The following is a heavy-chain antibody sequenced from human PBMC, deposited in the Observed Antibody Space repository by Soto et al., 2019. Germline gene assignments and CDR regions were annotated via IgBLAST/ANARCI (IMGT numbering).Heavy chain of an antibody. CDR3: ARELGAAAFDY. D-gene: IGHD6-13*01. J-gene: IGHJ4*02. Sequence: EVQLVESGGSLVQPGGSLRLSCAASGFTFSSYWMSWVRQAPGKGLEWVANIKQDGSEKYYVDSVKGRFTISRDNAKNSLYLQMNSLRAEDTAVYSCARELGAAAFDYWGQGTLVTVSS. V-gene: IGHV3-7*01. CDR2: IKQDGSEK. CDR1: GFTFSSYW.